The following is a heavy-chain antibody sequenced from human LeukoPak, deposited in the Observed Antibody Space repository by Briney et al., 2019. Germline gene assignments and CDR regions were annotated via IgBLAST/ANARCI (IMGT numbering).Heavy chain of an antibody. V-gene: IGHV3-66*02. J-gene: IGHJ3*02. CDR1: GVTVSSNH. Sequence: GGSLRLSCAVSGVTVSSNHMSWVRQAPGKGLEWVSAIYSGGGTYYADSVEGRFTISRDNSKNTLYLQMNSLRAEDTAVYYCAKDSGIAVAGTLRAFDIWGQGTMVTVSS. D-gene: IGHD6-19*01. CDR2: IYSGGGT. CDR3: AKDSGIAVAGTLRAFDI.